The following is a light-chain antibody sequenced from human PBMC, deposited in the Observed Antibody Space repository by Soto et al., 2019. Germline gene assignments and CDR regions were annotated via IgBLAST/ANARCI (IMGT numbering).Light chain of an antibody. CDR2: EAS. CDR1: QSVSSN. Sequence: EIVMTQSPATLSVSPGERVTLSCWASQSVSSNLAWYQQKPGQAPRLLIYEASSRATGIPARFSGSGSGTEFTLTVSSLQSEDFAVYYCQQYDNWPRTFGQGAKLEIK. V-gene: IGKV3-15*01. CDR3: QQYDNWPRT. J-gene: IGKJ2*01.